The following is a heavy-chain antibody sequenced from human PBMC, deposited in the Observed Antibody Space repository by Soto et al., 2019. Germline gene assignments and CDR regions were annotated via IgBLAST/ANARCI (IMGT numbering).Heavy chain of an antibody. D-gene: IGHD6-13*01. CDR3: ARGEASVAVPGAVETIAVAGGDFFDY. J-gene: IGHJ4*02. V-gene: IGHV3-21*01. Sequence: EVQLVESGGGLVKPGGSLRLSCAASGFTFSTYNMNWVRQAPGQGLEWVSSISSSSRFIYYADSLKGRFTISRDNAKNSLYLQMNILRAEDTAVYYCARGEASVAVPGAVETIAVAGGDFFDYWGPGTLVTVSS. CDR1: GFTFSTYN. CDR2: ISSSSRFI.